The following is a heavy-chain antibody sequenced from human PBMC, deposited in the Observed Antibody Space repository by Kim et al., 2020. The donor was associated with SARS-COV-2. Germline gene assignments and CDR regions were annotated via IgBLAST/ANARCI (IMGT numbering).Heavy chain of an antibody. D-gene: IGHD6-25*01. Sequence: SETLSLTCSVSGGSINSGNFYWTWIRQHSGKGLEWIAYINYSGTTYYNPSLKSRLTISVDTSENQFSLTLSSVTAADTAVYYCARKRDGYKRDYFDYWGQGLLVTVSS. CDR3: ARKRDGYKRDYFDY. CDR1: GGSINSGNFY. J-gene: IGHJ4*02. V-gene: IGHV4-31*03. CDR2: INYSGTT.